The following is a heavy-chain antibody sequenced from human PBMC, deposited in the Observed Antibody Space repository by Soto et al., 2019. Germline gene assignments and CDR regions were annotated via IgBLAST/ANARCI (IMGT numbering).Heavy chain of an antibody. CDR3: ARDQYYYDSSGYYPFDY. J-gene: IGHJ4*02. Sequence: PGGSLRLSCAASGFTFSSYWMHWVPQAPGKGLVWVSRINSDGSSTSYADSVKGRFTISRDNAKNTLYLQMNSLRAEDTAVYYCARDQYYYDSSGYYPFDYWGQGTLVTVSS. V-gene: IGHV3-74*01. CDR1: GFTFSSYW. D-gene: IGHD3-22*01. CDR2: INSDGSST.